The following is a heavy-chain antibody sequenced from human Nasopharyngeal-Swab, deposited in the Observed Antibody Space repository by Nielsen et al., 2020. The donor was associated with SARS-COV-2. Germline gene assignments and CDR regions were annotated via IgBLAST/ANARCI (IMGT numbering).Heavy chain of an antibody. J-gene: IGHJ3*02. CDR2: INSDGSST. Sequence: VRQAPGKGLVWVSRINSDGSSTSYADSVKGRLTISRDKSRDTLYLQMNNLRVEDTAIYYCAREGPYSGTNVFDIWGQGTMVTVSS. CDR3: AREGPYSGTNVFDI. V-gene: IGHV3-74*01. D-gene: IGHD5-12*01.